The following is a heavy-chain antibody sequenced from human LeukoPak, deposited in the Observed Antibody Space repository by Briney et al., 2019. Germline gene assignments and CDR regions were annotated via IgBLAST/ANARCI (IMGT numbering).Heavy chain of an antibody. V-gene: IGHV1-18*01. CDR3: AWIYDSSAPNAFDI. CDR2: ISAYNGNT. J-gene: IGHJ3*02. D-gene: IGHD3-22*01. Sequence: GASVKVSCKASGYTFTSYGISWVRQAPGQGLEWMGWISAYNGNTNYAQKLQGRVTMTTDTSTSTAYTELRSLRSDDTAVYYCAWIYDSSAPNAFDIWGQGTMVTVSS. CDR1: GYTFTSYG.